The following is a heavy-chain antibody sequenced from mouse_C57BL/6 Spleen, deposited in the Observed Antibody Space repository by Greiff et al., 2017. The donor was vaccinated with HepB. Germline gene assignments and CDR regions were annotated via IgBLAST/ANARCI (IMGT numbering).Heavy chain of an antibody. Sequence: QVQLKQSGAELARPGASVKLSCKASGYTFTSYGISWVKQRTGQGLEWIGEIDPRSGNTYYNEKFKGKATLTADKSASTAYLELRSLTSEDAAVYFCARGGGLLWYFDVWGTGTTVTVSS. D-gene: IGHD1-1*01. CDR2: IDPRSGNT. CDR1: GYTFTSYG. V-gene: IGHV1-81*01. J-gene: IGHJ1*03. CDR3: ARGGGLLWYFDV.